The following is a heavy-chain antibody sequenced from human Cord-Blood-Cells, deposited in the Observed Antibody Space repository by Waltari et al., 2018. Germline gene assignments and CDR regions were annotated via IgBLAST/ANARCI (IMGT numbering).Heavy chain of an antibody. CDR3: VRANWNYVAFDI. CDR1: GNSVPSNSAS. CDR2: TYYRSKWYN. V-gene: IGHV6-1*01. D-gene: IGHD1-7*01. Sequence: QVQLQQSGPGLVKPSQTLSLTCDISGNSVPSNSASWNWLRQSPSRGLEWLGRTYYRSKWYNDYALSVKSRITINPDTSKNQFSLQLNSVTPEDTAVYYCVRANWNYVAFDIWGQGTMVTVSS. J-gene: IGHJ3*02.